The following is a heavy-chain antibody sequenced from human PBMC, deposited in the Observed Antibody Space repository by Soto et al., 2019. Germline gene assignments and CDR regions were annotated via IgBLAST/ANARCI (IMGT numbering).Heavy chain of an antibody. CDR2: IDWDDDK. D-gene: IGHD6-13*01. CDR3: ARIRIAAAGPIREDYYYYYGMDV. CDR1: GFSLSTSGMC. Sequence: VSGPTLVNPTQTLTLTCTFSGFSLSTSGMCVSWIRQPPGKALEWLALIDWDDDKYYSTSLKTRLTISKDTSKNQVVLTMTNMDPVDTATYYCARIRIAAAGPIREDYYYYYGMDVWGQGTTVTVSS. V-gene: IGHV2-70*01. J-gene: IGHJ6*02.